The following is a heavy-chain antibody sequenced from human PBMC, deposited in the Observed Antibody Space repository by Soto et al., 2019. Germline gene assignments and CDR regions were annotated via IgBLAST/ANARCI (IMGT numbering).Heavy chain of an antibody. V-gene: IGHV3-9*01. CDR1: GFTFDDYA. CDR3: AKAGIAAAGTRNWFDP. CDR2: ISWNSGSI. J-gene: IGHJ5*02. D-gene: IGHD6-13*01. Sequence: ESGGGLVQPGRSLRLSCAASGFTFDDYAMHWVRQAPGKGLEWVSGISWNSGSIGYADSVKGRFTISRDNAKNSLYLQMNSLRAEDTALYYCAKAGIAAAGTRNWFDPWGQGTLVTVSS.